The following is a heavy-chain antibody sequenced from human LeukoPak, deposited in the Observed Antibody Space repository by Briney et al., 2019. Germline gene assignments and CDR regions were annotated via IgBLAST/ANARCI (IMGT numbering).Heavy chain of an antibody. CDR1: GGTFSSYA. CDR3: ARVGESFEEYYYDSSGYYSFDY. V-gene: IGHV1-69*04. CDR2: IIPILGIA. D-gene: IGHD3-22*01. Sequence: SVKVSCKASGGTFSSYAISWVRQAPGQGLEWMGRIIPILGIANYAQKFQGRVTITADKSTSTAYMELSSLRSEDTAVHYCARVGESFEEYYYDSSGYYSFDYWGQGTLVTVSS. J-gene: IGHJ4*02.